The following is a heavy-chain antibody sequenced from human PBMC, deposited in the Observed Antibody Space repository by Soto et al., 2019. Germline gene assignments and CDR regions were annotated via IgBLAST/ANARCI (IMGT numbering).Heavy chain of an antibody. CDR3: ARDHTYCGGDCYSYYYYGMDV. Sequence: GGSLRLSCAASGFTFSSYAMHWVRQAPGKGLEWVAVISYDGSNKYYADSVKGRFTISRDNSKNTLYLQMNSLRADDTAVYYCARDHTYCGGDCYSYYYYGMDVWGQGTTVTVSS. V-gene: IGHV3-30*04. CDR1: GFTFSSYA. CDR2: ISYDGSNK. D-gene: IGHD2-21*02. J-gene: IGHJ6*02.